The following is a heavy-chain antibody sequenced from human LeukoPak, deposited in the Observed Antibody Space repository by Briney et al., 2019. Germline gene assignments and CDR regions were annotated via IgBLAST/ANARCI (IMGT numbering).Heavy chain of an antibody. D-gene: IGHD2-8*01. CDR2: IKQDGRER. J-gene: IGHJ1*01. Sequence: GGSLRLSCAASGFTLSSFWMSWVRQTPGKGLEWVANIKQDGRERYYVDSVKGRFTISRDNARNSLYLQMNSLRAEDTAVYYCAKEVRGMVYFQHWGQGTLVTVSS. CDR1: GFTLSSFW. CDR3: AKEVRGMVYFQH. V-gene: IGHV3-7*01.